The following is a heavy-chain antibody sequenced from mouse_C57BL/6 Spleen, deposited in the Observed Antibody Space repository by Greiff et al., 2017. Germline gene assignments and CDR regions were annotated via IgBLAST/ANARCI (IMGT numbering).Heavy chain of an antibody. J-gene: IGHJ2*01. CDR1: GYSFTGYY. Sequence: VQLKQSGPELVKPGASVKISCKASGYSFTGYYMNWVKQSPEKSLEWIGEINPSTGGTTYNQKFKAKATLTVDKSSSTAYMQLKSLTSEDSAVYYCASGEDYFDYWGQGTTLTVSS. V-gene: IGHV1-42*01. CDR2: INPSTGGT. CDR3: ASGEDYFDY.